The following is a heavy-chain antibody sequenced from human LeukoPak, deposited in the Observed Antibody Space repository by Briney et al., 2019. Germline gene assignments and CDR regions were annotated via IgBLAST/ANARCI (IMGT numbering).Heavy chain of an antibody. Sequence: SETLSLTCAVSGVSMSGYYWTWIRQPAGKGLEWIGRTYISRGTDYNPSLMSRVIMSVDTSKNQFSLQLTSVTAADTAVYYCSRDYGSGNYDSNTYMDVWGKGTTVTVSS. CDR1: GVSMSGYY. D-gene: IGHD3-10*01. V-gene: IGHV4-4*07. CDR3: SRDYGSGNYDSNTYMDV. J-gene: IGHJ6*03. CDR2: TYISRGT.